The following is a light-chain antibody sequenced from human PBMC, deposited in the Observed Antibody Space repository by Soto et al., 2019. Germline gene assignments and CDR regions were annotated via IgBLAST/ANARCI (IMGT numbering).Light chain of an antibody. CDR3: QQYGRT. J-gene: IGKJ4*01. V-gene: IGKV3-20*01. CDR1: QSVSNIY. Sequence: EIVLTQSPGTLSLPPGERATLSCRASQSVSNIYLAWYQQKPGQAPRLHIYGASSRATGIPDRFSGSGSGTDFTLTISRLEPEDFAVYYCQQYGRTFGGGTKVDIK. CDR2: GAS.